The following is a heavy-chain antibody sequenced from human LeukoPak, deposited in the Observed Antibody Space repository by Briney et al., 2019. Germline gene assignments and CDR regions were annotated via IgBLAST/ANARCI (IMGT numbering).Heavy chain of an antibody. Sequence: GGSLRLSCVASGFTFTSHSMNWVRQAPGKGLEWVSSIGSSSRSIYYADSVKGRFTISRDNAKNSLFLEMNSLRAEDTAVYYCARESAESFDHWGQGTLVTVSS. CDR1: GFTFTSHS. J-gene: IGHJ4*02. CDR3: ARESAESFDH. CDR2: IGSSSRSI. D-gene: IGHD6-25*01. V-gene: IGHV3-21*01.